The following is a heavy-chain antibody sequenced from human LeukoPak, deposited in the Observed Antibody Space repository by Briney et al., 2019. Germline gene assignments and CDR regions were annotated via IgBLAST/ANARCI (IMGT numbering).Heavy chain of an antibody. D-gene: IGHD1-14*01. CDR1: GGSFSGYY. CDR2: INHSGST. CDR3: ARVKKSRNPFDY. V-gene: IGHV4-34*01. J-gene: IGHJ4*02. Sequence: SETLSLTCAVYGGSFSGYYWSWIRQPPGKGLEWIGEINHSGSTNYNPSLKSRVTISVDTSKNQFSLKLSSVTAADMAVYYCARVKKSRNPFDYWGQGTLVTVSS.